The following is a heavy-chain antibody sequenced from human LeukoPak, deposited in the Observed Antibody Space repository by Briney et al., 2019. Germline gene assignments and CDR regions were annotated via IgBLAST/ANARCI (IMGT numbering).Heavy chain of an antibody. Sequence: SETLSLTCTVSGGSISSYYWSWIRQPPGRGLEWIGYIYYGGSTNYNPSLKSRVAISVDTSNNHFSLKLSSVTAADTAVYYCARGGTTVVTRHWYFDLWGRGTLVTVSS. CDR2: IYYGGST. CDR3: ARGGTTVVTRHWYFDL. D-gene: IGHD4-23*01. V-gene: IGHV4-59*01. CDR1: GGSISSYY. J-gene: IGHJ2*01.